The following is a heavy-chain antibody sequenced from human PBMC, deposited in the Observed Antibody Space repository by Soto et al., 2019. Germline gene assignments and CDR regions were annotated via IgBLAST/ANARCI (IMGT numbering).Heavy chain of an antibody. J-gene: IGHJ6*02. Sequence: PGGSLRLSCAASGFTFSSYGMHWVRQAPGKGLEWVAVIWYDGSNKYYADSVKGRFTISRDNSKNTLYLQMNSLRAEDTAVYYCAREMGTMIVVVISPDYYYGMDVWGQGTTVTVSS. V-gene: IGHV3-33*01. CDR2: IWYDGSNK. CDR3: AREMGTMIVVVISPDYYYGMDV. CDR1: GFTFSSYG. D-gene: IGHD3-22*01.